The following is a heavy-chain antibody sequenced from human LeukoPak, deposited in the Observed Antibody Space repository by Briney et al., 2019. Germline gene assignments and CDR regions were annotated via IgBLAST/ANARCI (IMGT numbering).Heavy chain of an antibody. J-gene: IGHJ4*02. CDR3: ASDPSNKAAAGDY. V-gene: IGHV4-34*01. CDR2: INHSGDT. Sequence: SETPSLTCAVYGGSFSRYYRSWIRQPPGKGLEWIGEINHSGDTNYNPSLKSRVTISVDTSKNQFSLNLTSVTAADTAVYYLASDPSNKAAAGDYWGEATMVTVCS. D-gene: IGHD6-13*01. CDR1: GGSFSRYY.